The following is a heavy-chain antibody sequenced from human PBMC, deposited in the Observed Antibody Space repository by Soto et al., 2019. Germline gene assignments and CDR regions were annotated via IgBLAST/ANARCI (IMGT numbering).Heavy chain of an antibody. V-gene: IGHV4-39*01. D-gene: IGHD6-13*01. CDR3: ATEGIAAAGKSNWFDP. CDR1: GGSISISSYY. J-gene: IGHJ5*02. CDR2: IYYSGST. Sequence: SETLSLTCTVSGGSISISSYYWGCVRQPPGKGLEWIGSIYYSGSTYYNPSLKSRVTISVDTSKNQFSLKLSSVTAADTAVYYCATEGIAAAGKSNWFDPWGQGTLVTVSS.